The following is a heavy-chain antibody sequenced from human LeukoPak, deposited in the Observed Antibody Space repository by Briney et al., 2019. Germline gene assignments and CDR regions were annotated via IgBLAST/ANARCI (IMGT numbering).Heavy chain of an antibody. CDR1: GFTFSSYE. J-gene: IGHJ4*02. CDR3: AKDPGYGGY. D-gene: IGHD5-12*01. V-gene: IGHV3-23*01. Sequence: GGSLRLSCAASGFTFSSYEINWVRQAPGKGLEWVSAISGSGGSTYYADSVKGRFTISRDNSKNTLYLQMNSLRAEDTAVYYCAKDPGYGGYWGQGTLVPVSS. CDR2: ISGSGGST.